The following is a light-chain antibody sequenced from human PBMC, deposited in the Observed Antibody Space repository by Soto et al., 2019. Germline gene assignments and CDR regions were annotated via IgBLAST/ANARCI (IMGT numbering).Light chain of an antibody. V-gene: IGKV3-15*01. Sequence: EIVMTQSPATLSVSPGERATLSCRASQSVSSSYLAWYQHKPGQTPRLLIYDTSTRAAGVPARFSGSGSGTEFTLTITSLQSEDIALYYCQQYNIWPPITFGQGTRLEIK. CDR1: QSVSSSY. J-gene: IGKJ5*01. CDR2: DTS. CDR3: QQYNIWPPIT.